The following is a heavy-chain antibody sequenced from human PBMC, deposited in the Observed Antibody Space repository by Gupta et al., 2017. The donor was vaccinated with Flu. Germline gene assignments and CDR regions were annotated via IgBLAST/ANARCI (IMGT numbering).Heavy chain of an antibody. D-gene: IGHD6-13*01. V-gene: IGHV4-61*08. CDR3: ARVSWYGDYFDY. J-gene: IGHJ4*02. Sequence: VSSHGFSWSWIRQPPGKGLELIGYISYTGSVDYSPSLKSRVTISIDTAKSQFSLKLSSVTTSDTALYFWARVSWYGDYFDYWGQGTLVTVSS. CDR2: ISYTGSV. CDR1: VSSHGFS.